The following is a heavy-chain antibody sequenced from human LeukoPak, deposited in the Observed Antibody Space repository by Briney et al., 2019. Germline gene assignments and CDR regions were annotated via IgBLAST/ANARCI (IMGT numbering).Heavy chain of an antibody. D-gene: IGHD3-10*01. CDR3: ARGVLGRRHRSMDV. Sequence: SVKVSCKASGGTFSSYGISWVRQAPGQGLEWMGGIIPPFGTGNYAQKFQGTVTITMDESTSTAYMEVSSLGSEDTAVYFCARGVLGRRHRSMDVWGKGTTVTVSS. V-gene: IGHV1-69*05. J-gene: IGHJ6*03. CDR1: GGTFSSYG. CDR2: IIPPFGTG.